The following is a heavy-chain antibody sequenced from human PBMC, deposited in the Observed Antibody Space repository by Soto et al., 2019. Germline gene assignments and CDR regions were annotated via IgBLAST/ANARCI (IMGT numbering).Heavy chain of an antibody. J-gene: IGHJ4*02. D-gene: IGHD1-26*01. CDR1: GFTFSSYE. CDR3: ARVLYATWSSFDY. V-gene: IGHV3-48*03. CDR2: ITSGGTT. Sequence: GGSLRLSCTASGFTFSSYEMTWVRQAPGKGLEWVSYITSGGTTYYADSAKGRFTISRDNAKNSLYLHLNSLTAEDTAIYYCARVLYATWSSFDYWGQGTLVTVSS.